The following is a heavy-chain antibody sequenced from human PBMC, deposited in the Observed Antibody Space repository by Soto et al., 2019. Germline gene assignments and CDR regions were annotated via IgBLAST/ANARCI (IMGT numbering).Heavy chain of an antibody. Sequence: SETLSLTCTVSGGSISSGGYYWSWIRQHPGKGLEWIGYIYYSGSTYYNPSLKSRVTISVDTSKNQFSLKLSSVTAADTAVYYCARDRGPAESSGYYDYWGQGTLVTVSS. CDR2: IYYSGST. CDR1: GGSISSGGYY. V-gene: IGHV4-31*03. CDR3: ARDRGPAESSGYYDY. D-gene: IGHD3-22*01. J-gene: IGHJ4*02.